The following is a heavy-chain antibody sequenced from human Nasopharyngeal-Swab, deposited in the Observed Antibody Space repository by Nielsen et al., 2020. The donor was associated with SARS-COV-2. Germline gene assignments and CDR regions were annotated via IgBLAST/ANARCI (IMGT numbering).Heavy chain of an antibody. V-gene: IGHV3-53*01. J-gene: IGHJ3*01. CDR2: IYSGGST. CDR3: ARENYFGSGTLASYDV. Sequence: ESLKISCAASGITVSRNYMSWVRQAPGKGLEWVSVIYSGGSTFYADSVKGRFTISRDNSKNTLYLQMNSLRAEDTAIYYCARENYFGSGTLASYDVWGQGTMVTVSS. CDR1: GITVSRNY. D-gene: IGHD3-10*01.